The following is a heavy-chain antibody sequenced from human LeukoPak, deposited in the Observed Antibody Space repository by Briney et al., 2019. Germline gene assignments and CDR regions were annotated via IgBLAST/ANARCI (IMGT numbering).Heavy chain of an antibody. CDR3: ARAGTN. V-gene: IGHV3-48*02. CDR2: ISGTSSII. CDR1: GFIFSNYD. Sequence: GGSLRLSCAASGFIFSNYDMNWVRQAPGKGLERVSYISGTSSIILYADSVKGRFTISRDNAKNLLYLQMNSLRDEDTAVYYCARAGTNWGQGTLVTVSS. J-gene: IGHJ4*02.